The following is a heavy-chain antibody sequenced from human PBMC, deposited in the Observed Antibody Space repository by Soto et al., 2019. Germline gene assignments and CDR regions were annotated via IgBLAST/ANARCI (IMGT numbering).Heavy chain of an antibody. CDR2: ISYDGSNK. J-gene: IGHJ6*01. V-gene: IGHV3-30*18. Sequence: GGSLRLSCAASGFTFSSYGMHWVRQAPGKGLEWVAVISYDGSNKYYADSVKGRFTISRDNSKNTLYLQMNSLRAEETAGYYCAKHGYDSYYMDVLRQETTVTVSS. D-gene: IGHD1-26*01. CDR3: AKHGYDSYYMDV. CDR1: GFTFSSYG.